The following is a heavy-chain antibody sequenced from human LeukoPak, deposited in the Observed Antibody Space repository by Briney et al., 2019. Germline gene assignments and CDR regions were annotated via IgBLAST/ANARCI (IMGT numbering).Heavy chain of an antibody. D-gene: IGHD5-18*01. V-gene: IGHV3-9*01. CDR2: ISWNSERT. J-gene: IGHJ6*02. CDR1: GFTFDDYA. CDR3: AKGLDTDQIGYDYAMDV. Sequence: PGRSLRLSCAASGFTFDDYAMHWARQAPGKGLEWVSGISWNSERTGYAGSVKGRFTISRDDRKRSLYLQMNNLKPEDTASYYCAKGLDTDQIGYDYAMDVWGQGTTVTV.